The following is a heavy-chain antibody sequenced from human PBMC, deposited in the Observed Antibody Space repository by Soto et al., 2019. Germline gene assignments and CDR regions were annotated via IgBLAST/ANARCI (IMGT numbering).Heavy chain of an antibody. CDR3: AKDRAGPPYSSSYY. Sequence: EVQLLESGGGLVQPGGSLRLSCAASGFTFSSYAMSWVRQAPGKGLEWVSAISGSGGSTYYADSVKGRFTISRDNSKNTLYLERNSLRAEDTAVYNCAKDRAGPPYSSSYYWGQGTLVTVSS. D-gene: IGHD6-6*01. CDR1: GFTFSSYA. J-gene: IGHJ4*02. V-gene: IGHV3-23*01. CDR2: ISGSGGST.